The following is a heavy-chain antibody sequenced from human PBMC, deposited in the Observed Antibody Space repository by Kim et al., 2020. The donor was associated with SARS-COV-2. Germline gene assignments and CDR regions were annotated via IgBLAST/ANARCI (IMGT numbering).Heavy chain of an antibody. J-gene: IGHJ4*02. CDR2: GST. Sequence: GSTYYNPSLKSRVTISVDTSKNQFSLKLSSVTAADTAVYYCASRGPSFDYWGQGTLVTVSS. V-gene: IGHV4-39*07. CDR3: ASRGPSFDY.